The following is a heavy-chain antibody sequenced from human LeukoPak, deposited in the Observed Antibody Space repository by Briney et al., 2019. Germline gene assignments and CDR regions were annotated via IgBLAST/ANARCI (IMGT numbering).Heavy chain of an antibody. CDR1: GYRFTGYY. J-gene: IGHJ4*02. CDR2: IDPSSGGT. V-gene: IGHV1-2*02. Sequence: ASVKVSCKASGYRFTGYYIHWVRQAPGQGLEWMGWIDPSSGGTNYAQKFQVRVTMTRDTSISTVYVELNRLTSDDTAVYYCAREDYWGQGTLVTVFS. CDR3: AREDY.